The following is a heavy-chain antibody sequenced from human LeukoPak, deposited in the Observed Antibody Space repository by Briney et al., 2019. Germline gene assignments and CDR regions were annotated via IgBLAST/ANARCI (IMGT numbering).Heavy chain of an antibody. Sequence: GGSLRLSCTASGFAFRDCAMSWVRQAPGKGLEWVSLITENGGNTYYPDSVKGRFTISRDNTKSTLYLQMNSLRVEDTALYYCAKQVGSGYGADFFDYWGQGTLVTVSS. J-gene: IGHJ4*02. CDR2: ITENGGNT. D-gene: IGHD5-12*01. CDR3: AKQVGSGYGADFFDY. CDR1: GFAFRDCA. V-gene: IGHV3-23*01.